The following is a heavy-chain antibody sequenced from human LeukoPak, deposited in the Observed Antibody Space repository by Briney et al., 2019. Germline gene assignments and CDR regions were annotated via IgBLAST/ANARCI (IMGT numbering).Heavy chain of an antibody. D-gene: IGHD6-13*01. V-gene: IGHV3-30*04. CDR1: GFTFSSYA. CDR2: ISYDGSNK. CDR3: ARDSQQQLDADGAFDI. J-gene: IGHJ3*02. Sequence: GGSLRPSCAASGFTFSSYAMHWVRRAPGKGLEWVAVISYDGSNKYYADSVKGRFTISRDNSKNTLYLQMNSLRAEDTAVYYSARDSQQQLDADGAFDIWGQGTMVTVSS.